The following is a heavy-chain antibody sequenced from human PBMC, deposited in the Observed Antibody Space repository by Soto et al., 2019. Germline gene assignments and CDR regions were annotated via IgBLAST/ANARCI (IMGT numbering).Heavy chain of an antibody. CDR3: ARGHHAFDY. Sequence: EVQLVESGGGLVQPGGSLRLCCTASGFTFSDYYMDWVRQAPGKGLEWVGRVRNKANSHTTEYAASVKGRFTISRDDSKNSLSLQMNSLKSEDTAVYYCARGHHAFDYWGQGTLVTVSS. J-gene: IGHJ4*02. CDR2: VRNKANSHTT. V-gene: IGHV3-72*01. CDR1: GFTFSDYY.